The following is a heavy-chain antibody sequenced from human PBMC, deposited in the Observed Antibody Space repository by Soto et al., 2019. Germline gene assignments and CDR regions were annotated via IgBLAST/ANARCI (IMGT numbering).Heavy chain of an antibody. CDR2: ISYDGSKK. Sequence: HPGGSLRLSCAASGFSFSNNGMHWVRQAPGKGLEWVAIISYDGSKKYYADSVKGRFTISRDNSKNTLYLQMNSLRVEDTAVYYCAKDRVESGLGEIDYWGQGTLVTVS. CDR3: AKDRVESGLGEIDY. J-gene: IGHJ4*02. D-gene: IGHD3-16*01. CDR1: GFSFSNNG. V-gene: IGHV3-30*18.